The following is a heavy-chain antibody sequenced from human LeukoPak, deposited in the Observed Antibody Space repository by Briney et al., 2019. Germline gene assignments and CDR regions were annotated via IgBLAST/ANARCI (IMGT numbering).Heavy chain of an antibody. CDR2: IRSKANSYAT. V-gene: IGHV3-73*01. CDR1: GFTFSGSA. D-gene: IGHD1-26*01. CDR3: TRQDIVGATLLDY. Sequence: GGSLRLSCAASGFTFSGSAMHWVRQASGKGLEGVGRIRSKANSYATAYAASVKGRFTISRDDSKNTAYLQMNSLKTEDTAVYYCTRQDIVGATLLDYWGQGTLVTVSS. J-gene: IGHJ4*02.